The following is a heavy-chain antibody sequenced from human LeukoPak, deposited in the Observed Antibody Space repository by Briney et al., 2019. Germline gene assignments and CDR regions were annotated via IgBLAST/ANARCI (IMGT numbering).Heavy chain of an antibody. CDR3: ARGHGDYDL. V-gene: IGHV4-59*08. Sequence: SETLSLTCTVSGGSIGSYSWNWIRQPPGKGLEWIGHIHYSGSTNYNPSLKSRVTISVDTSKNQFSLKLSSVTAADTAVYYCARGHGDYDLWGQGTLVTVSS. CDR1: GGSIGSYS. D-gene: IGHD4-17*01. CDR2: IHYSGST. J-gene: IGHJ4*02.